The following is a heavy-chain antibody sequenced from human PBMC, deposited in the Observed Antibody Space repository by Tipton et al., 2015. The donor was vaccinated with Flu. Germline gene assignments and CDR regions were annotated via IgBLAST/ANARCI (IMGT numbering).Heavy chain of an antibody. CDR3: AKARRIVGAPTFDS. CDR2: ISGSGGST. D-gene: IGHD1-26*01. J-gene: IGHJ4*02. CDR1: GFTFNSYA. Sequence: CAASGFTFNSYAMSWVRQDPGKGLEWVSAISGSGGSTYYADSVKGRFTISRDNSKNTLYLQMNSLRAEDTAVYYCAKARRIVGAPTFDSWGQGTLVTVSS. V-gene: IGHV3-23*01.